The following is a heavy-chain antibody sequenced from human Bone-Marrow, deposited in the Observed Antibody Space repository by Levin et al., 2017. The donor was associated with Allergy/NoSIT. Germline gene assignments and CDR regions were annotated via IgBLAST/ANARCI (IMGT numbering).Heavy chain of an antibody. V-gene: IGHV3-48*01. D-gene: IGHD3-10*01. J-gene: IGHJ4*02. CDR1: GFTFSTYS. Sequence: PGGSLRLSCAASGFTFSTYSMNWVRQAPGKGLEWVSYISYNSNTIFYADSVKGRFTISRDNAKNSLYLQMNSLRAEDTAVYYCARDSMSYYGSGTSYFDYWGQATLVTVSS. CDR2: ISYNSNTI. CDR3: ARDSMSYYGSGTSYFDY.